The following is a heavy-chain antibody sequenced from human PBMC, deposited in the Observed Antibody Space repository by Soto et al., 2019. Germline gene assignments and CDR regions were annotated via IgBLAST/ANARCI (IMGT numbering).Heavy chain of an antibody. J-gene: IGHJ6*02. CDR3: AREAGYYGMDV. Sequence: QVQLQESGPGLVKPSETLSLTCTVSGGSISSYYWSWIRQPPGKGLEWIGYIYYSGSTNYNPSLKSRVTISVDTSKNQFSLKLSSVNAADTAVYYCAREAGYYGMDVWGQGTTVTVSS. CDR1: GGSISSYY. CDR2: IYYSGST. V-gene: IGHV4-59*01.